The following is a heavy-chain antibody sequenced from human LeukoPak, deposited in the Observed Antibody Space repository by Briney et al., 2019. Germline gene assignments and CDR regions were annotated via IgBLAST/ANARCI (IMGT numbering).Heavy chain of an antibody. CDR2: ICYDGSKK. Sequence: GRSLRLSCAASGVTFSSYGMHWVHQAPGKGLEWAAVICYDGSKKSYAESGKGRFTISRDNSKTTLCLQMNSLRAEDTAVYYCAKDWGYDSSGRLNYWGQGTLVTVSS. CDR1: GVTFSSYG. V-gene: IGHV3-33*06. D-gene: IGHD3-22*01. CDR3: AKDWGYDSSGRLNY. J-gene: IGHJ4*02.